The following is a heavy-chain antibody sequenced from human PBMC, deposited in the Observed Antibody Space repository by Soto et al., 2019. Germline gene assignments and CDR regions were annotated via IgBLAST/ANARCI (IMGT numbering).Heavy chain of an antibody. V-gene: IGHV1-8*01. Sequence: QVQLVQSGTEVKKPGASVKVSCKASRYTFTSYDINWVRQATGQGLEWMGWMNPNSGNTGYAPKFQGRVTMTRDTSIRTAYMELSSLKSEDTAVYYCAGGTLVPSATGAFDIWGQGTMVTVSS. CDR3: AGGTLVPSATGAFDI. J-gene: IGHJ3*02. CDR2: MNPNSGNT. D-gene: IGHD2-2*01. CDR1: RYTFTSYD.